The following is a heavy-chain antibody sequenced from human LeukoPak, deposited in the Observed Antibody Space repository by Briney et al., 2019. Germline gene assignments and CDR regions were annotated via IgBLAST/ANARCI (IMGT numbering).Heavy chain of an antibody. CDR2: IYYSGST. J-gene: IGHJ4*02. CDR1: GGSVSSGSYY. CDR3: ARDQARGYSYGSIDY. V-gene: IGHV4-61*01. Sequence: SETLSLTCTVSGGSVSSGSYYWSWIRQPPGKGLEWIGYIYYSGSTNYNPSLKSRVTISVDTSKNQFSQKLSSVTAADTAVYYCARDQARGYSYGSIDYWGQGTLVTVSS. D-gene: IGHD5-18*01.